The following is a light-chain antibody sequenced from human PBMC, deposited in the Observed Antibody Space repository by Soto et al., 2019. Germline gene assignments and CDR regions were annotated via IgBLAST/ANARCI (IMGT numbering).Light chain of an antibody. J-gene: IGKJ2*01. CDR1: QSVSSY. CDR2: DAS. Sequence: EIVLTQSPANLSLSPGERATLSCRASQSVSSYLAWYQQKPGQAPRLLIYDASNRATVIPARFSGGGSGTDFTVTISRLEPEDFAVYYCQQRFNWPRFTFGQGTKLEI. CDR3: QQRFNWPRFT. V-gene: IGKV3-11*01.